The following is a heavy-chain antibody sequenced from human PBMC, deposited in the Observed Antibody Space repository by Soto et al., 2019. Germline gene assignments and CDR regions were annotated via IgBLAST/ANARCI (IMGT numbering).Heavy chain of an antibody. CDR2: IFFSGTT. V-gene: IGHV4-31*03. CDR3: ARELLAATRGWFDP. D-gene: IGHD2-15*01. Sequence: QVHLQESGPGLVKPYQTLSLACTVTGYSMERWGDSWSWIRQVPGPDLEWLGYIFFSGTTYYNTTFKSRVIMSVDTSRNQFFLNLTAVTAADTGVYYCARELLAATRGWFDPWGQGTLVRVS. CDR1: GYSMERWGDS. J-gene: IGHJ5*02.